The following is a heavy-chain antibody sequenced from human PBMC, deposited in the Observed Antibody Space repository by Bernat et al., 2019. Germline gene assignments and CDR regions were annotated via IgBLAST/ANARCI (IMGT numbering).Heavy chain of an antibody. J-gene: IGHJ3*02. V-gene: IGHV4-39*01. CDR3: ARREDDYVWGSYRSYAFDI. D-gene: IGHD3-16*02. CDR2: IYYSGST. CDR1: GGSISSSSYY. Sequence: QLQLQESGPGLVKPSETLSLTCTVSGGSISSSSYYWGWIRQPPGKGLEWIGSIYYSGSTYYNPSLKSRVTISVDTSKNQCSLKLSSVTAADTAVYYCARREDDYVWGSYRSYAFDIWGQGTMATVSS.